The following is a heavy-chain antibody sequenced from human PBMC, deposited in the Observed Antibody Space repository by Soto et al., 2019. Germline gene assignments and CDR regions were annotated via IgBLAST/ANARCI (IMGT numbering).Heavy chain of an antibody. D-gene: IGHD3-10*01. Sequence: SETLSLTCAVSGGSISSSNWWSWVRQPPGKGLEWIGEIYQSGSTNYNPSLKSRVTISVDKSKNQFSLNLSSVTAAETAIYYCARRNYPYYFDSWGLGILVTVSS. CDR2: IYQSGST. V-gene: IGHV4-4*02. CDR1: GGSISSSNW. J-gene: IGHJ4*02. CDR3: ARRNYPYYFDS.